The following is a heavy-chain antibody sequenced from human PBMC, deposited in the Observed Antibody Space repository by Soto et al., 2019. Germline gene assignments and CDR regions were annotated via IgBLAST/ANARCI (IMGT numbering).Heavy chain of an antibody. Sequence: PGGPLRLSCAASGFTFGTTDMSWVRQAPGEGLEWVSTIDGSGGITYYADSAKGRFTISRDNSRNTVYLQMNSLRGDDTALYYCVKNSGWFNTWGQGALVTVSS. CDR2: IDGSGGIT. CDR1: GFTFGTTD. J-gene: IGHJ5*02. V-gene: IGHV3-23*01. CDR3: VKNSGWFNT. D-gene: IGHD3-10*01.